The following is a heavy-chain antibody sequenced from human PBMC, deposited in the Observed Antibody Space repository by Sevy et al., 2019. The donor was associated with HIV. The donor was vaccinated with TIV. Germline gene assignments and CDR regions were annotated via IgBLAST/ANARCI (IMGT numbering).Heavy chain of an antibody. Sequence: GGSLRLSCAASGFTFSDHYMEWVRQAPGKGLEWVGRTRNKADSYTTEYAASVKGRFTISRDDSKNSLYQQMNSLKTEETAVYYCATHAGFAADGRVFDYWGQGSLVTVSS. D-gene: IGHD6-13*01. CDR1: GFTFSDHY. CDR2: TRNKADSYTT. CDR3: ATHAGFAADGRVFDY. V-gene: IGHV3-72*01. J-gene: IGHJ4*02.